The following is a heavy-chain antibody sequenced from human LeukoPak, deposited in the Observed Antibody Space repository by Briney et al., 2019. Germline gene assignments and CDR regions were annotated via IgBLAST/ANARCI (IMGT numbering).Heavy chain of an antibody. V-gene: IGHV3-49*03. CDR3: SRGLRFSDV. CDR1: GYTFGDYA. Sequence: GGSLRLSCTVSGYTFGDYALTWFRQAPGKGLEWVGFIRTKTYAEATEYAASVKGRFTFSRADSNSIAHLQMNSLKTEDTAVYYCSRGLRFSDVWGKGTTVTVSS. CDR2: IRTKTYAEAT. J-gene: IGHJ6*04. D-gene: IGHD3-3*01.